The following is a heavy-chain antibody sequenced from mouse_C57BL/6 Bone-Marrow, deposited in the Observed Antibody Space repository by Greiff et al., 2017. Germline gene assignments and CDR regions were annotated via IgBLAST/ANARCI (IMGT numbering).Heavy chain of an antibody. CDR2: INPSSGYT. Sequence: VQLQQSGAELAKPGASVKLSCKASGYTFTSYWMHWVKQRPGQGLEWIGYINPSSGYTKYNQKFKDKATLTADKSSSTAYMQLSSLTYEDSAVYYCAGRGWLLRRYFDVWGTGTTVTVSS. CDR1: GYTFTSYW. D-gene: IGHD2-3*01. V-gene: IGHV1-7*01. J-gene: IGHJ1*03. CDR3: AGRGWLLRRYFDV.